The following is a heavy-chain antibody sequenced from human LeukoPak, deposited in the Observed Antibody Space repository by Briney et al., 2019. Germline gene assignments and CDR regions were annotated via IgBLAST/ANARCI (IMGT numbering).Heavy chain of an antibody. CDR2: IKSKSDGATT. CDR1: GFTFSSYG. CDR3: TTNPDPD. V-gene: IGHV3-15*01. J-gene: IGHJ4*02. Sequence: PGGTLRLSCAASGFTFSSYGMSWVRQAPGRGLEWVGRIKSKSDGATTHYGAPVKGRFTISRDDSKNMLYLQMNSLKTEDTAVYYCTTNPDPDWGQGTLVAVSS.